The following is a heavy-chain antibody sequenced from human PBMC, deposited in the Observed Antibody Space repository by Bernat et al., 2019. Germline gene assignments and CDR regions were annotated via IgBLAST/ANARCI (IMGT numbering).Heavy chain of an antibody. CDR1: GFTFSNAW. Sequence: EVQLVESGGGLVKPGGSLRLSCAVSGFTFSNAWINWVRQAPGKGLEWVGRIKSKTDGGTTDYAAPVKGRFSISRDDSKNTLYLQMNSLKTEDTAVYYCKTGWFGVFDHWGQGTLVTVSS. D-gene: IGHD3-10*01. J-gene: IGHJ4*02. CDR3: KTGWFGVFDH. CDR2: IKSKTDGGTT. V-gene: IGHV3-15*07.